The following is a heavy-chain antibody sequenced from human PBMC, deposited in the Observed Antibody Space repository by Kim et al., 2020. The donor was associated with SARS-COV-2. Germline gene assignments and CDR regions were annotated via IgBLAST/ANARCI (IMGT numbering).Heavy chain of an antibody. D-gene: IGHD6-19*01. J-gene: IGHJ4*01. V-gene: IGHV4-34*01. CDR3: AGATGIAVAGKGYYFDY. CDR1: GGSFSGYY. Sequence: SETLSLTCAVYGGSFSGYYWSWIRQPPGKGLEWIGEINHSGSTNYNPSLKSRVTISVDTSKNQFSLKLSSVTAADTAVYYCAGATGIAVAGKGYYFDYWG. CDR2: INHSGST.